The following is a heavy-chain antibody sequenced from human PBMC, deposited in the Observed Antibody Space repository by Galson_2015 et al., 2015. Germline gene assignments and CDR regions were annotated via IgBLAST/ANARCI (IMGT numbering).Heavy chain of an antibody. V-gene: IGHV3-21*01. J-gene: IGHJ4*02. CDR2: ISSSSSYI. CDR1: GFTFSSYS. Sequence: SLRLSCAASGFTFSSYSMNWVRQAPGKGLEWVSSISSSSSYIYYADSVKGRFTISRDNAKNSLYLQMNSLRAEDTAVYYCARVVDILTGYYVFDYWGQGTLVTVSS. D-gene: IGHD3-9*01. CDR3: ARVVDILTGYYVFDY.